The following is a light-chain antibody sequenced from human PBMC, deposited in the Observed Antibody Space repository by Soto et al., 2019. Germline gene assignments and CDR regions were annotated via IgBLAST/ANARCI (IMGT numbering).Light chain of an antibody. J-gene: IGKJ5*01. CDR3: QQYNNWPFS. CDR1: QGVTTN. Sequence: EIRMTQSPATLSVSPGERVTLSCRAGQGVTTNFAWYQQKSGQSPRLLIYDVSSRATGVPSRFSGTGSETDFTLTISGLQSEDSAIYFCQQYNNWPFSFGQGTRLEIK. V-gene: IGKV3-15*01. CDR2: DVS.